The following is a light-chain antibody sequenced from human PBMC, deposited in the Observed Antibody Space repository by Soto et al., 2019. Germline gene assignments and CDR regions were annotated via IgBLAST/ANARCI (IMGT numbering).Light chain of an antibody. CDR1: QSVLYSSNNENY. Sequence: DIVMTQSPDSLAVPLGERATINCKSSQSVLYSSNNENYLAWYQQKPGQPPKLLIYWASTRESGVPDRFSGSGSGTDFTLTISSLQAEDVAVYYCQQYYRPWTFGQGTKVEIK. CDR2: WAS. J-gene: IGKJ1*01. V-gene: IGKV4-1*01. CDR3: QQYYRPWT.